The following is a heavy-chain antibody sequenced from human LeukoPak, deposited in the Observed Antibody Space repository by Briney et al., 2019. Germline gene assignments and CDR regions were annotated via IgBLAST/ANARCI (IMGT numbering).Heavy chain of an antibody. D-gene: IGHD6-13*01. V-gene: IGHV4-61*02. CDR2: IYTSGST. CDR1: GGSISSGPYY. CDR3: ASGIAADLY. Sequence: SQTLSLTCTVSGGSISSGPYYWSWIRQPAGKGLEWIGRIYTSGSTNYNPSLKSRVTISVDTSKNQFSLKLSSVTAADTAVYYCASGIAADLYWGQGTLVTVSS. J-gene: IGHJ4*02.